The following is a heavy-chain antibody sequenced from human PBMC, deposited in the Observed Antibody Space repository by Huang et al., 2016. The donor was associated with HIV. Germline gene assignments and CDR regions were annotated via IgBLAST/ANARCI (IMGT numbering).Heavy chain of an antibody. V-gene: IGHV1-18*01. CDR1: GYIFTSYG. J-gene: IGHJ3*02. CDR2: ISASIGYT. Sequence: QIQLMQSVPELKQPGTSVKVSCKASGYIFTSYGITWVRQAPGQGPEWKGWISASIGYTEYAKKFQGRVTLTTETSTNMAYMELRSLRSDDTAKYYCARDPKYHRIGYYRQRRGIDIWGQGTMVIVSS. D-gene: IGHD3-22*01. CDR3: ARDPKYHRIGYYRQRRGIDI.